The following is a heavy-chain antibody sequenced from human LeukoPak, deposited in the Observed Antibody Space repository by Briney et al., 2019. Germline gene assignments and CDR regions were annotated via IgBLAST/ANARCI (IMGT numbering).Heavy chain of an antibody. Sequence: SETLSLTCTVSGGSVSSGSYYWSWIRQPPGKGLEWIGYIYYSGSTNYNPSLKSRVTISVDTSKNQFSLKLSSVTAADTAVYYCARYSSLVGMDVWGQGTTVTVSS. V-gene: IGHV4-61*01. J-gene: IGHJ6*02. CDR2: IYYSGST. CDR3: ARYSSLVGMDV. CDR1: GGSVSSGSYY. D-gene: IGHD2-8*02.